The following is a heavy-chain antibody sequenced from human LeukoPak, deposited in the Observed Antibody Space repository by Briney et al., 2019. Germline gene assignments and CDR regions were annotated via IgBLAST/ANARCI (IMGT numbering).Heavy chain of an antibody. D-gene: IGHD3-10*01. J-gene: IGHJ4*02. CDR1: GYTFTGYY. V-gene: IGHV1-2*06. CDR2: INPNSGGI. CDR3: ARVYYGSGNTDY. Sequence: ASVKVSCKASGYTFTGYYMHWVRQAPGQGLERMGRINPNSGGINYAQKFQGRVTMTRDTSVSTAYMELSRLRSDDTAVYYCARVYYGSGNTDYWGQGTLVTVSS.